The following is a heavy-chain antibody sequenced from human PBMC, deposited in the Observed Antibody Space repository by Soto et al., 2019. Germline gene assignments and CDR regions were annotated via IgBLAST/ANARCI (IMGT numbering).Heavy chain of an antibody. J-gene: IGHJ2*01. D-gene: IGHD2-15*01. CDR2: IVVGSGNT. CDR1: GFTFSRST. Sequence: QMQLVQSGPEVKKPGTSVKVSCKASGFTFSRSTLQWVRQARGQRLEWIGWIVVGSGNTNYAQKFQERVTITRDMSTSTAYMELSSLRSEDTAVYYGVLAAYGDYWYFDPWGRGTLVTVSS. CDR3: VLAAYGDYWYFDP. V-gene: IGHV1-58*01.